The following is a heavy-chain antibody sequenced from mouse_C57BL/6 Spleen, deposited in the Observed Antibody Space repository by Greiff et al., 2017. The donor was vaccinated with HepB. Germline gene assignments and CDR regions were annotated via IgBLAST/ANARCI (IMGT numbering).Heavy chain of an antibody. D-gene: IGHD1-1*01. V-gene: IGHV1-22*01. Sequence: EVQLQESGPELVKPGASVKMSCKASGYTFTDYNMHWVKQSHGKSLEWIGYINPNNGGTSYNQKFKGKATLTVNKSSSTAYMELRSLTSEDSAVYYCATDYYGSSPYWYFDVWGTGTTGTVSS. J-gene: IGHJ1*03. CDR3: ATDYYGSSPYWYFDV. CDR2: INPNNGGT. CDR1: GYTFTDYN.